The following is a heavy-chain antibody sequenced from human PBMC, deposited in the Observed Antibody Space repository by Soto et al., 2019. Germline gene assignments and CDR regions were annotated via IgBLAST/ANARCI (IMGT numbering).Heavy chain of an antibody. J-gene: IGHJ6*02. V-gene: IGHV1-2*02. CDR1: GYTFTSYY. CDR3: ARDGVLLWFGDALGAYYYGMDV. D-gene: IGHD3-10*01. Sequence: ASLKVSCKAYGYTFTSYYMHCVRQSPFQLLEWVVLINPNSGGTNYAQKFQGRVTMTRDTSISTAYMELSRLRSDDTAVYYCARDGVLLWFGDALGAYYYGMDVWGQGTTVTVSS. CDR2: INPNSGGT.